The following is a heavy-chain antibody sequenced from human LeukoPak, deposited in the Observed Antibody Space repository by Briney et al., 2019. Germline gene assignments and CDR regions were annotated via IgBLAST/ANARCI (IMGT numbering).Heavy chain of an antibody. D-gene: IGHD3-10*01. J-gene: IGHJ3*02. Sequence: PGGSLRPSCAASGFTFSSYAMSWVRQAPGKGLEWVSAISGSGGSTYYADSVKGRFTISRDNSKNTLYLQMNSLRAEDTAVYYCAKDGPLGMVRGVGAFDIWGQGTMVTVSS. CDR2: ISGSGGST. V-gene: IGHV3-23*01. CDR1: GFTFSSYA. CDR3: AKDGPLGMVRGVGAFDI.